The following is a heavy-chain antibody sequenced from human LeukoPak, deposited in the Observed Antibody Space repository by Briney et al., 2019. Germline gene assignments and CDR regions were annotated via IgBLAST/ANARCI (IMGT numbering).Heavy chain of an antibody. V-gene: IGHV3-53*01. D-gene: IGHD3-10*01. CDR1: GFTVSSNY. J-gene: IGHJ4*02. CDR2: IYSGGST. Sequence: GGSLRLSCAASGFTVSSNYMSWVRQAPGKGLEWVSVIYSGGSTYYADSVKGRFTISRDNSKNTLYLQMNSLRAEDTAVYYCARGITMARGPNFFDYWGQGTLVTVSS. CDR3: ARGITMARGPNFFDY.